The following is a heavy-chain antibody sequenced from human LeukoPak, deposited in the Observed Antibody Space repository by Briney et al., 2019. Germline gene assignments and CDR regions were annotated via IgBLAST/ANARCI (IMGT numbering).Heavy chain of an antibody. CDR3: ARDLQPDYYHMDV. V-gene: IGHV4-30-4*07. Sequence: SETLSLTCAVSGGSISSGGYSWSWIRQPPGKGLEWIGYIYYSGSTYYNPSLKSRVTISVDTSKNQFSLKLSSVTATDTAVYYCARDLQPDYYHMDVWGKGTTVTVSS. CDR1: GGSISSGGYS. J-gene: IGHJ6*03. CDR2: IYYSGST.